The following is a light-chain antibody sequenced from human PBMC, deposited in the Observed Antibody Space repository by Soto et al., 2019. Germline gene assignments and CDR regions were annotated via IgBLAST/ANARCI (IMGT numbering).Light chain of an antibody. CDR3: QQYNKWPLIT. CDR1: QSIRSN. V-gene: IGKV3D-15*01. Sequence: EIVLTQSPGTLSLSPGERATLSCRASQSIRSNYLAWYQQKPGQAPRFLIYGASTRATGTPARFSGSGSGTEFTLTISSLQSEDFALYFCQQYNKWPLITFGQGTRLEIK. J-gene: IGKJ5*01. CDR2: GAS.